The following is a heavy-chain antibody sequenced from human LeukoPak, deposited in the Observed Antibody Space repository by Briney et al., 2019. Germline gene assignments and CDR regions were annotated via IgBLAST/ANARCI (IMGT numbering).Heavy chain of an antibody. D-gene: IGHD3-16*01. Sequence: GWSVRLSCSASGFTFSDYDMNWVRQAPGKGLEWVSSISYLSSHVYYGDSVKGRFSISRDNAKNSLYLQMNSLGAEDTAIYYCGRAFPPLRTSSAGDLWGQGILVTVSS. CDR1: GFTFSDYD. J-gene: IGHJ4*02. CDR3: GRAFPPLRTSSAGDL. CDR2: ISYLSSHV. V-gene: IGHV3-21*01.